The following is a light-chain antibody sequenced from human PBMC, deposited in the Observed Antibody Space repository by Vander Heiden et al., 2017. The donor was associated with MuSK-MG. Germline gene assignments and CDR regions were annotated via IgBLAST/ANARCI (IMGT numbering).Light chain of an antibody. J-gene: IGLJ1*01. CDR2: EVS. CDR3: NSYTTTITHV. Sequence: QSALTPPASVSGSTGQSITISCSGTSGDIGAFNHVYWYQPHPSKSPRLVIYEVSRRPSGVSNRFSGSKSGNTASLTISGLQAEDEADYFCNSYTTTITHVFGAGTKVTVL. V-gene: IGLV2-14*01. CDR1: SGDIGAFNH.